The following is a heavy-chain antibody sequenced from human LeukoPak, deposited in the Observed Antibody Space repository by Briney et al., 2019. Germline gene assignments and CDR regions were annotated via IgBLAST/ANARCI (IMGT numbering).Heavy chain of an antibody. CDR1: GFTFSSYA. CDR3: ARGGYQPYYYMDV. J-gene: IGHJ6*03. V-gene: IGHV3-30-3*01. D-gene: IGHD2-2*01. Sequence: PGGSLRLSCAASGFTFSSYAMHWVRQAPGKGLEWVAVISYDGSNKYYADSVKGRFTISRDNSKNTLYLQMNSLRAEDTAVYYCARGGYQPYYYMDVWGTGTTVTVSS. CDR2: ISYDGSNK.